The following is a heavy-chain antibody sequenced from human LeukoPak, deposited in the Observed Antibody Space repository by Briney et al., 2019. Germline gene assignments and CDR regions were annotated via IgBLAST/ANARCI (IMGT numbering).Heavy chain of an antibody. V-gene: IGHV5-51*01. D-gene: IGHD2/OR15-2a*01. Sequence: GESLKISCQVSGYIFTNYWIAWVRQMPGKGLEWMGIIYPGDSDTIYRPSFQGQVTISADKSSSTAYLQWSRLKASDTAMYYCARQGITLDNWGQGTLVTVSS. J-gene: IGHJ4*02. CDR1: GYIFTNYW. CDR2: IYPGDSDT. CDR3: ARQGITLDN.